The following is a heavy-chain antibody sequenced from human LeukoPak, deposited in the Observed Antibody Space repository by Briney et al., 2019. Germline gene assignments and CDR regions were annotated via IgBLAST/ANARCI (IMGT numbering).Heavy chain of an antibody. Sequence: ASVKVSCKASGYTFTSYGISWVRQAPGQGLEWMGWINPNSGGTNYAQKFQGRVTMTRDTSISTAYMELSRLRSDDTAVYYCASSPYSSGWYGFDYWGQGTLVTVSS. CDR3: ASSPYSSGWYGFDY. D-gene: IGHD6-19*01. J-gene: IGHJ4*02. CDR1: GYTFTSYG. V-gene: IGHV1-2*02. CDR2: INPNSGGT.